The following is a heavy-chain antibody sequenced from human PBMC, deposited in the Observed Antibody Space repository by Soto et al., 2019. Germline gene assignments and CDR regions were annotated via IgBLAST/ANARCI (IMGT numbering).Heavy chain of an antibody. CDR1: GYSISNSRFY. V-gene: IGHV4-39*01. CDR2: IYHTGNA. Sequence: PSETLSLTCSVSGYSISNSRFYWAWIRQPPGEGLEWIGSIYHTGNAYYNPSLKSRVTISVDTSKNQFSLKLTSVTAADAALYYCARDFFDSSDYTTNWFDPWGQGTLVT. D-gene: IGHD3-22*01. J-gene: IGHJ5*02. CDR3: ARDFFDSSDYTTNWFDP.